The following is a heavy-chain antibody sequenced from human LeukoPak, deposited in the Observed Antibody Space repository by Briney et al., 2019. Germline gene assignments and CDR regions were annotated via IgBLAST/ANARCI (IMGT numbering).Heavy chain of an antibody. J-gene: IGHJ4*02. CDR2: IKEDGSEK. Sequence: GGSLRLSCAASGFTFSSHGMNWVRQAPGKGLEWVANIKEDGSEKYYVDSVKGLFTISRDNAKNSLCLQMNSLRAEDTAIYYCVRSGGYWGQGTLVTVSS. CDR3: VRSGGY. CDR1: GFTFSSHG. V-gene: IGHV3-7*05. D-gene: IGHD1-26*01.